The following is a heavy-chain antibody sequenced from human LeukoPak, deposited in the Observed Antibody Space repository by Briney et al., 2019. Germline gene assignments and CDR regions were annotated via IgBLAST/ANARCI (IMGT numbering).Heavy chain of an antibody. J-gene: IGHJ4*02. Sequence: PGGSLRLSCAASGFTFSSYSMNWVRQAPGKGLEWVSSISSSSSYIYYADSVKGRFTISRDNAKNSLYLQMNSLRAEDTAVYYCARDHRGIYSPFDYWGQGTPVTVSS. D-gene: IGHD2-21*01. V-gene: IGHV3-21*01. CDR2: ISSSSSYI. CDR1: GFTFSSYS. CDR3: ARDHRGIYSPFDY.